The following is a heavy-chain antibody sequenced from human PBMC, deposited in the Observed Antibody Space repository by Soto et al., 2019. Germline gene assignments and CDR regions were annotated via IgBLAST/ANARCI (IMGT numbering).Heavy chain of an antibody. Sequence: EVQMLESGGGLVQPGGSLRLSCAVSGFTFSAHAMTWVRQAPGQGLEWVSTISAGGGSTYYADSGKGRFTISRDNYKNTLYLQINSLRAEDTAVYYCAKFITTTANYFGFWGQGTLVTVSS. V-gene: IGHV3-23*01. D-gene: IGHD4-4*01. CDR1: GFTFSAHA. CDR2: ISAGGGST. J-gene: IGHJ4*02. CDR3: AKFITTTANYFGF.